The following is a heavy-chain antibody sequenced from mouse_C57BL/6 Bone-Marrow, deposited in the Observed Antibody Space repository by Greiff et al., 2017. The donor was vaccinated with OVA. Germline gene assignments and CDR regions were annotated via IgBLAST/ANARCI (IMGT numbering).Heavy chain of an antibody. J-gene: IGHJ1*03. CDR2: ISSGGDYI. CDR1: GFTFSSYA. Sequence: EVKVVESGEGLVKPGGSLKLSCAASGFTFSSYAMSWVRQTPEKRLEWVAYISSGGDYIYYADTVKGRFTISRDNARNTLYLQMSSLKSEDTAMYYCTRGTGYWYFDVWGTGTTVTVSS. CDR3: TRGTGYWYFDV. D-gene: IGHD3-3*01. V-gene: IGHV5-9-1*02.